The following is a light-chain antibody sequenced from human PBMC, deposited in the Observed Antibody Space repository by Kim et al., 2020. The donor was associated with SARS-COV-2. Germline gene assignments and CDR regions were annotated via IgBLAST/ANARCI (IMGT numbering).Light chain of an antibody. CDR2: GKN. V-gene: IGLV3-19*01. CDR3: NTRGSNDNVL. CDR1: SLRSYY. Sequence: VALGQTVRITCQGDSLRSYYATWYQQKPEQAPIVVIYGKNNRPSGIPDRFSGSRSGDTASLTITGTQAGDEADYYCNTRGSNDNVLFGGGTQLTVL. J-gene: IGLJ2*01.